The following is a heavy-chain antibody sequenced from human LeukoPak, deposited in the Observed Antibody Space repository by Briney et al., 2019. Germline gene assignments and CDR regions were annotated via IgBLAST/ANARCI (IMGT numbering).Heavy chain of an antibody. CDR2: INPNSGGT. CDR3: ARETYQLDYYYYYYMDV. Sequence: ASVKVSCKASGYTFTGYYMHWVRQAPGQGREWMGWINPNSGGTNYAQKFQGRVTMTRDTSISTAYMELSRLRSDDTAVYYCARETYQLDYYYYYYMDVWGKGTTVTISS. CDR1: GYTFTGYY. J-gene: IGHJ6*03. D-gene: IGHD2-2*01. V-gene: IGHV1-2*02.